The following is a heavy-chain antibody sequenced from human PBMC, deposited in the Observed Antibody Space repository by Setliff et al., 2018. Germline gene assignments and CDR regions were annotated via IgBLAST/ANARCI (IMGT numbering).Heavy chain of an antibody. CDR3: ARHPYYYGSGTYLDNNNRWFDP. Sequence: PGESLKISCKGSGYSFSTCWIGWVRQMPGKGLEWMGIICPGDSITRYSPSFQGQVTISVDKSIHTAYLQWSSLSASDTAIYYCARHPYYYGSGTYLDNNNRWFDPWGQGMLVTVSS. J-gene: IGHJ5*02. CDR2: ICPGDSIT. D-gene: IGHD3-10*01. CDR1: GYSFSTCW. V-gene: IGHV5-51*01.